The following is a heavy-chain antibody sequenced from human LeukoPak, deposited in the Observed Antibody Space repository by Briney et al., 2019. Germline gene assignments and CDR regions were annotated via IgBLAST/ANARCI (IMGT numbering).Heavy chain of an antibody. CDR1: GLTFSSYG. CDR3: ARDQTSSYYDSSGYSNWFDP. CDR2: IWYDGSNK. D-gene: IGHD3-22*01. J-gene: IGHJ5*02. Sequence: PGGSLRLSCAASGLTFSSYGMHWVRQAPGKRLEWVAVIWYDGSNKYYADSVKGRFTISRDNSKNTLYLQMNSLRAEDTAVYYCARDQTSSYYDSSGYSNWFDPWGQGTLVTVSS. V-gene: IGHV3-33*01.